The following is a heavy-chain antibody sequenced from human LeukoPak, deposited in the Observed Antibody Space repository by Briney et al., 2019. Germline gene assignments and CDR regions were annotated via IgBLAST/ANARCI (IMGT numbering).Heavy chain of an antibody. CDR1: GFSFSSYA. V-gene: IGHV3-23*01. CDR3: AKEVIVGVSFDS. Sequence: GGSLRLSCAASGFSFSSYAMSWVRQAPGKGLEWVPAIGGSGGSTYYVDSVKGRFTISRDNSKNTLYLQMNSLRAEDTAVYYCAKEVIVGVSFDSWGQGTLVTVSS. CDR2: IGGSGGST. D-gene: IGHD1-26*01. J-gene: IGHJ4*02.